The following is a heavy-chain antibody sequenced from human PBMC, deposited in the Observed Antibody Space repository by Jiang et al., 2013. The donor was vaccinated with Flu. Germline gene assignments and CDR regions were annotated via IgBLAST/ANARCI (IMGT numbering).Heavy chain of an antibody. V-gene: IGHV4-30-4*01. CDR3: AGATSVTMWAFDI. CDR2: IYYSDNTYY. CDR1: GGSLKTGDFY. D-gene: IGHD3-10*02. J-gene: IGHJ3*02. Sequence: GPGLVKSSQTLSLTCTVSGGSLKTGDFYWTWIRQSPGKGLECIGYIYYSDNTYYYYNPSLKSRLTISVDTSKNQFSLTLTSVTAADTAMYYCAGATSVTMWAFDIWGPRDNGQRLF.